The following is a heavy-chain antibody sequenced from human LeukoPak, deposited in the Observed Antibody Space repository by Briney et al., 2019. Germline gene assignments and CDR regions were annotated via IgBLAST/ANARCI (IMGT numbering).Heavy chain of an antibody. V-gene: IGHV4-59*01. CDR2: IYYSGST. Sequence: SKTLSLTCTVSGGSISSYFWSWIRQPPGKGLEWIGYIYYSGSTNYNPSLKSRVTISVDTSKNQFSLKLSSVTAADTAVYYCARTHYYDSSGYYGGAFDIWGQGTMVTVSS. CDR1: GGSISSYF. CDR3: ARTHYYDSSGYYGGAFDI. J-gene: IGHJ3*02. D-gene: IGHD3-22*01.